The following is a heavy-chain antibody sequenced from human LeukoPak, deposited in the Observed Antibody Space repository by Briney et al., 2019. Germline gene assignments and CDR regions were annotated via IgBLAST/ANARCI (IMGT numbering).Heavy chain of an antibody. CDR1: GGTFSSYA. CDR3: ARVGYDSSGYYYVFDY. V-gene: IGHV1-2*06. Sequence: ASVKVSCKASGGTFSSYAISWVRQAPGQGLEWMGRINPNSGGTNYAQKFQGRVTMTRDTSISTAYMELSRLRSDDTAVYYCARVGYDSSGYYYVFDYWGQGTLVTVSS. CDR2: INPNSGGT. D-gene: IGHD3-22*01. J-gene: IGHJ4*02.